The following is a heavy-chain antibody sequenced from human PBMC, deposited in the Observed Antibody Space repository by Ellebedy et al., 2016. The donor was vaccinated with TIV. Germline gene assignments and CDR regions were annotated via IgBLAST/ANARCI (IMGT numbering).Heavy chain of an antibody. CDR2: ISDDGNSE. V-gene: IGHV3-30*16. CDR1: GFTFSSFA. J-gene: IGHJ4*02. Sequence: GESLKISCAASGFTFSSFAMHWIRQAPGKGLESLAVISDDGNSEYYGDSVKGRFAISRDNSKNTLFLQMNSLRADDTAVYFCARAERDGYNQIDYWGQGTLVTVSS. CDR3: ARAERDGYNQIDY. D-gene: IGHD5-24*01.